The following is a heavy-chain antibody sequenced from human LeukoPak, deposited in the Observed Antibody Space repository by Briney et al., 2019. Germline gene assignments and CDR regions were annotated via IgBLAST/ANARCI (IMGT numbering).Heavy chain of an antibody. CDR2: ISSSGSTI. J-gene: IGHJ4*02. Sequence: GGSLRLSCAASGFTFSDYYMSWIRQAPGKGLEWVSYISSSGSTIYYADSVKGRFTISRDNAKNSLYLQMNSLRAEDTAVYYCARDKEKDDYVWGSYREPSDYWGQGTLVTVSS. CDR1: GFTFSDYY. D-gene: IGHD3-16*02. V-gene: IGHV3-11*04. CDR3: ARDKEKDDYVWGSYREPSDY.